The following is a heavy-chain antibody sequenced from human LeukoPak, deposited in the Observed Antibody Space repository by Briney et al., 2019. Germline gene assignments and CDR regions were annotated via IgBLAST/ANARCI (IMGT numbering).Heavy chain of an antibody. V-gene: IGHV4-34*01. Sequence: PSETLSLTCAVYGGSFSGYYWSWIRQPPGKGLEWIGEINHSGSTNYNPSLKSRVTISVDTSKNQFSLKLSSVTAADTAVYYCARFVFDSSGYYPTDAFDIWGQGTMVTVSS. D-gene: IGHD3-22*01. CDR2: INHSGST. J-gene: IGHJ3*02. CDR3: ARFVFDSSGYYPTDAFDI. CDR1: GGSFSGYY.